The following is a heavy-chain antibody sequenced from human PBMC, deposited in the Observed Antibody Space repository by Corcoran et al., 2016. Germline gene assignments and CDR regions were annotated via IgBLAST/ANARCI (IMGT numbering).Heavy chain of an antibody. V-gene: IGHV3-48*02. D-gene: IGHD1-26*01. CDR1: GFTFSSYS. J-gene: IGHJ4*02. CDR3: ARDPIVGATHEFDY. CDR2: ISSSSSTI. Sequence: EVQLVESGGGLVQPGGSLRLSCAASGFTFSSYSMNWVRQAPGKGLEWVSYISSSSSTIYYADSVKGRFTISRDNAKNSLYLQMNSLRDEDTAVYYGARDPIVGATHEFDYWGQGTLVTVSA.